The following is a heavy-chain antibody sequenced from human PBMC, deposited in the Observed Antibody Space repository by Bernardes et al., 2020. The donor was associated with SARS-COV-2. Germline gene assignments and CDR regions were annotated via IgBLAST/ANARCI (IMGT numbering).Heavy chain of an antibody. D-gene: IGHD3-3*01. CDR2: IWYDGSKK. Sequence: GGSLRLSCAASGFTFKKYGMHWVRQAPGKGLEWVAVIWYDGSKKYYADSVKGRFTISRDNSKNTLYLQMNSLGAEDTAVYYCARDGSITHPQFDYWGQGTLVTVSS. V-gene: IGHV3-33*01. J-gene: IGHJ4*02. CDR3: ARDGSITHPQFDY. CDR1: GFTFKKYG.